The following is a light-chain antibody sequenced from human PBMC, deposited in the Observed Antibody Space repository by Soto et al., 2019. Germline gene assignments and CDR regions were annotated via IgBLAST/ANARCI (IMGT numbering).Light chain of an antibody. CDR2: EVS. V-gene: IGLV2-8*01. Sequence: QSVLTQPPSASGSPGQSVTISCSGTSSDIGGYTYVSWYQHHPGKAPKLMIYEVSKRPSGVPDRFSGSESGNTASLTVSGLQAEDEADYYCSSYANSNNYVFGTGTKV. CDR1: SSDIGGYTY. J-gene: IGLJ1*01. CDR3: SSYANSNNYV.